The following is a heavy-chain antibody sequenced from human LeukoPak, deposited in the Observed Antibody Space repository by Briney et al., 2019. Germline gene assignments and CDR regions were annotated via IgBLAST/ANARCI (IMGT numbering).Heavy chain of an antibody. CDR1: GGTFISYA. CDR2: IIPIFGTA. Sequence: SVKVSCKASGGTFISYAISWARQAPGQGLEWMGGIIPIFGTANYAQKFQGRATITADESTSTAYMELSSLRSEDTAVYYCAAYYYDSSGHDYWGQGTLVTVSS. V-gene: IGHV1-69*13. CDR3: AAYYYDSSGHDY. J-gene: IGHJ4*02. D-gene: IGHD3-22*01.